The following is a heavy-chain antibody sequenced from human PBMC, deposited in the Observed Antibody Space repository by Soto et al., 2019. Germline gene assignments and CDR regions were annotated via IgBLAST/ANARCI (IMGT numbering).Heavy chain of an antibody. J-gene: IGHJ4*02. CDR3: ARDRGGYLDY. CDR2: IGSSGSTI. Sequence: PGGSLRLSCAVSGFTFSDYYMSWIRQAPGKWLEWVSYIGSSGSTIYYADSVKCRFTISRDNAKNSLYLQMNSLRAEDTAVYFCARDRGGYLDYRGQGXLVTVYS. CDR1: GFTFSDYY. V-gene: IGHV3-11*01. D-gene: IGHD3-10*01.